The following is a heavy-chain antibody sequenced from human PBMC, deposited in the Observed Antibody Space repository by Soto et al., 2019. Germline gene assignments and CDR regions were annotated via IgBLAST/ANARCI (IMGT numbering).Heavy chain of an antibody. Sequence: QLQLQESGPGLVKPSETLSLTCNVSGGSISSSRSYWAWFRQPPGKELEWIANIFYAGNTYYNPYLKSRVTVSVDTYKNQFSLKLDSVTAADTAVYYCARQAAAPGIDLWFDPWGQGTLVTVSS. CDR1: GGSISSSRSY. V-gene: IGHV4-39*01. CDR2: IFYAGNT. D-gene: IGHD6-13*01. CDR3: ARQAAAPGIDLWFDP. J-gene: IGHJ5*02.